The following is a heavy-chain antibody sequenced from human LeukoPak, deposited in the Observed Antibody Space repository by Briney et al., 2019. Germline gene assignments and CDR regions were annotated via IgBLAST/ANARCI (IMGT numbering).Heavy chain of an antibody. CDR2: INTNTGNP. D-gene: IGHD5-18*01. CDR1: GYTFTSYA. J-gene: IGHJ6*03. CDR3: AGAPPAWIQLWLYYYYYMDV. V-gene: IGHV7-4-1*02. Sequence: GASVKVSCKASGYTFTSYAMNWVRQAPGQGLEWMGWINTNTGNPTYAQGFTGRFVFSLDTSVSTAYLQISSLKAEDTAVYYCAGAPPAWIQLWLYYYYYMDVWGKGTTVTVSS.